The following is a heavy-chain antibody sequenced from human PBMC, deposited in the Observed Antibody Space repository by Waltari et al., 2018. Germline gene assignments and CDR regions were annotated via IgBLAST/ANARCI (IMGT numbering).Heavy chain of an antibody. D-gene: IGHD1-20*01. Sequence: EVQLVESGGGLVQPGGSLRLSCAASGFTFSNYWMHWVRQAPGGGLVWVARIKTDGRNTAYTASVKGRFTISRDNAKNTLYLQMNSLKFEDTAVYYCAKTEGRGFHLTFYDYWGQGTLVTVSS. J-gene: IGHJ4*02. V-gene: IGHV3-74*01. CDR3: AKTEGRGFHLTFYDY. CDR1: GFTFSNYW. CDR2: IKTDGRNT.